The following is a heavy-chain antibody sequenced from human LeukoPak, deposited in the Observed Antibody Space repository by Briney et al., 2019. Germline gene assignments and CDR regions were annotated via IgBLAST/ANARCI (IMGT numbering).Heavy chain of an antibody. Sequence: ASVKVSCKASGYTFTSYYIHWVRQAPGQGLEWMGIINPIGGTTDYAQKFQGRVTMTRDTSTSTVYMELSSLRSEDTAVYYCARQQGLQNLNCDYWGQGTLVTVSS. D-gene: IGHD4-11*01. CDR2: INPIGGTT. CDR1: GYTFTSYY. J-gene: IGHJ4*02. V-gene: IGHV1-46*01. CDR3: ARQQGLQNLNCDY.